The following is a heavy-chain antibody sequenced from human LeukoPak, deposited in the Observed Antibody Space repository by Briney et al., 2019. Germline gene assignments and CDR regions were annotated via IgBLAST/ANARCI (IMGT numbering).Heavy chain of an antibody. D-gene: IGHD2-15*01. CDR3: ARGAGSTISNDAFDI. V-gene: IGHV4-30-4*07. Sequence: SETLSLTCAVSGGSISSGSYSWSWIRQPPGTGLEWIGYMFYSGNTYYNPSLKSLVTISVDTSKNQFSLKLSSVTAADTAFYYCARGAGSTISNDAFDIWGQGTMVTVSS. CDR1: GGSISSGSYS. J-gene: IGHJ3*02. CDR2: MFYSGNT.